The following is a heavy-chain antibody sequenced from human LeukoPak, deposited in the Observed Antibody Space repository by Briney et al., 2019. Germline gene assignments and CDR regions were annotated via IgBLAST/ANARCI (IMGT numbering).Heavy chain of an antibody. Sequence: SVKVSCKASGGTFSSYAISWVRQAPGQGLEWMGGIIPIFGTANYAQKFQGRVTITADESTSTAYMELNSLRSEDTAVYYCARDPAPHSYFDYWGQGTLVTVSS. CDR2: IIPIFGTA. CDR3: ARDPAPHSYFDY. CDR1: GGTFSSYA. V-gene: IGHV1-69*01. J-gene: IGHJ4*02.